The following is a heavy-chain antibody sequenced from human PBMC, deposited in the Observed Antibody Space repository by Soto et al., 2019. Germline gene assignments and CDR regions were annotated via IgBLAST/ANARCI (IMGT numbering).Heavy chain of an antibody. CDR2: ILNDGSNR. CDR3: ARDDEYSGNGMDV. J-gene: IGHJ6*02. Sequence: QVQLVESGGGVVQPGRSLRLSCAASGFTFSNYGMHWVRQAPGKGLEWVAVILNDGSNRYHADSVKDRFTISRDNSKNMLYLQMNSLIAEDTAVYYCARDDEYSGNGMDVWGQGTTVTVS. D-gene: IGHD3-10*01. V-gene: IGHV3-33*01. CDR1: GFTFSNYG.